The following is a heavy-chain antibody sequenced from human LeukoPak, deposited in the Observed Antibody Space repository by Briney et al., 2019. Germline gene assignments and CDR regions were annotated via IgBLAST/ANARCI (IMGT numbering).Heavy chain of an antibody. J-gene: IGHJ4*02. Sequence: SQTLSLTCAISGDSVSSDSAAWNWIRQSPSRGLEWLGRIFYRSKWYNDYAASVKSRISINPDTSKNQFSLQLNSVTPEDTAVYYCARDSVVTATGGFFDHWGQGTLVTVSS. CDR1: GDSVSSDSAA. D-gene: IGHD2-21*02. CDR3: ARDSVVTATGGFFDH. CDR2: IFYRSKWYN. V-gene: IGHV6-1*01.